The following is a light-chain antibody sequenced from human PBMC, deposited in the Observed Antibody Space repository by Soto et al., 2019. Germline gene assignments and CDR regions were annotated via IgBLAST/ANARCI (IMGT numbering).Light chain of an antibody. J-gene: IGKJ4*01. Sequence: DIQMTQSPSSVSASVGDRVTITCRASQGISSRLAWYQQKPGKAPNLLIYAASNLQSGVPSRFSGSGSETDFTLTIGSLQPEDFATYYCQHANSFPLTFGGGTKVEIK. V-gene: IGKV1-12*01. CDR3: QHANSFPLT. CDR1: QGISSR. CDR2: AAS.